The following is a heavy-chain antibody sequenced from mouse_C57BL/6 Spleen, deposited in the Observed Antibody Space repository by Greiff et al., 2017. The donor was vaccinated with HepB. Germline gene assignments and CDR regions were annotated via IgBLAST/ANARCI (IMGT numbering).Heavy chain of an antibody. J-gene: IGHJ1*03. V-gene: IGHV5-15*04. CDR3: ARRITTDWYFDV. D-gene: IGHD1-1*01. Sequence: VKLVESGGGLVQPGGSLKLSCAASGFTFSDYGMAWVRQAPRKGPEWVAFISNLAYSIYYADTVTGRFTISRENAKNTLYLEMSSLRSEDTAMYYCARRITTDWYFDVWGTGTTVTVSS. CDR2: ISNLAYSI. CDR1: GFTFSDYG.